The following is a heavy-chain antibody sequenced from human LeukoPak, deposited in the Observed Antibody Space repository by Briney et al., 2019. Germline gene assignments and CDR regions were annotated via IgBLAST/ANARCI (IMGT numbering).Heavy chain of an antibody. Sequence: ASVKVSCKASGYTFTGYYMHLVRQAPGQGLEWMGRINPNSGGTNYAQKFQGRVTMTRDTSISTAYMELSRLRSDDTAVYYCARDRVRIVATIWNWFDPWGQGTLVTVSS. CDR1: GYTFTGYY. CDR2: INPNSGGT. CDR3: ARDRVRIVATIWNWFDP. J-gene: IGHJ5*02. D-gene: IGHD5-12*01. V-gene: IGHV1-2*06.